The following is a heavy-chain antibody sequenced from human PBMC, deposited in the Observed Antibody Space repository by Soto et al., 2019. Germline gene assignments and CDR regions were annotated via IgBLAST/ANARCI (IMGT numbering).Heavy chain of an antibody. CDR1: GYSFTRYY. CDR2: ISAYNGNT. Sequence: QVQLVQSGAEVKKPGASVKVSCKASGYSFTRYYINWVRQAPGQGLEWMGWISAYNGNTHYEEKLQGRVTLTTDTSTSTVYMELRSLRSDDTAVYFCARGGQWDFLSDYWGQGTLVTVSS. D-gene: IGHD1-26*01. J-gene: IGHJ4*02. V-gene: IGHV1-18*01. CDR3: ARGGQWDFLSDY.